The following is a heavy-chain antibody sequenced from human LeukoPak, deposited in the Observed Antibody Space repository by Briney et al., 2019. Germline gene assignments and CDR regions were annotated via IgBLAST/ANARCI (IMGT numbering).Heavy chain of an antibody. CDR2: MNPNSGYT. CDR1: GYTFINFD. Sequence: ASVKVSCKASGYTFINFDVNWVRQATGQGLEWMGWMNPNSGYTDYAQKFQGRVTFTRNISISTAYMELSSLRSDDTAVYYCARMSLSDRRFDPWGQGTLITVSS. V-gene: IGHV1-8*03. CDR3: ARMSLSDRRFDP. D-gene: IGHD3-22*01. J-gene: IGHJ5*02.